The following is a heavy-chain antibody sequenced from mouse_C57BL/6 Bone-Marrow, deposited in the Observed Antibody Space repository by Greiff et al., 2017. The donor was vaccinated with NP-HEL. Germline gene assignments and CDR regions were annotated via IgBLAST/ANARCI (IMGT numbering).Heavy chain of an antibody. CDR1: GFSLTSYG. J-gene: IGHJ2*01. CDR3: ARHPYYYGSSPLDY. Sequence: VKLMESGPGLVAPSQSLSITCTVSGFSLTSYGVHWVRQPPGKGLEWRVVIWSDGSTTYNSALKSRLSISKDNSKSQVFLKMNSLQSDDTAMYYCARHPYYYGSSPLDYWGQGTTLTVSS. V-gene: IGHV2-6-1*01. CDR2: IWSDGST. D-gene: IGHD1-1*01.